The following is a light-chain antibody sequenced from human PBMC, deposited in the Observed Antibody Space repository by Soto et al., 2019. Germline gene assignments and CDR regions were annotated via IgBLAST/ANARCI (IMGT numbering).Light chain of an antibody. CDR1: SSDVGGSNF. J-gene: IGLJ1*01. CDR3: VSYTSSTTYV. CDR2: DVG. V-gene: IGLV2-14*03. Sequence: QSALTQPASVSDSPGQSITISCTGTSSDVGGSNFVSWYQQHPGKPPKLIIYDVGNRPSGVSNRFSGSKSASTASLIISRLQTEDEADYYCVSYTSSTTYVFGTGTKVTVL.